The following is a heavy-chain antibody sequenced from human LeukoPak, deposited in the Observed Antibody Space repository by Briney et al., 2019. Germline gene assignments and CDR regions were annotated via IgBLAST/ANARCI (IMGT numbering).Heavy chain of an antibody. D-gene: IGHD4-17*01. V-gene: IGHV4-4*07. J-gene: IGHJ5*02. CDR3: ARALSPVTTTRFDP. CDR1: GGSISSYY. CDR2: TYTSGST. Sequence: SETLSLTCTVSGGSISSYYWSWIRQPAGKGLEWIGRTYTSGSTNYNPSLKSRVTMSVDTSKNQFSLKLSSVTAADTAVYYCARALSPVTTTRFDPWGQGTLVTVSS.